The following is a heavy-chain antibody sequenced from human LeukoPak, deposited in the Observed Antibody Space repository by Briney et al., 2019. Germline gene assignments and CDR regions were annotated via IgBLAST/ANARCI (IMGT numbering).Heavy chain of an antibody. CDR1: GFTVSSNY. D-gene: IGHD6-13*01. CDR2: ICSGGST. V-gene: IGHV3-66*01. Sequence: GGSLRLSCAASGFTVSSNYMSWVRQAPGKGLEWVSVICSGGSTYYADSVKGRFTISRDNSKNTLYLQMNSLRAEDTAVYYCARDRGSSSSWYDPFDYWGQGTLVTVSS. CDR3: ARDRGSSSSWYDPFDY. J-gene: IGHJ4*02.